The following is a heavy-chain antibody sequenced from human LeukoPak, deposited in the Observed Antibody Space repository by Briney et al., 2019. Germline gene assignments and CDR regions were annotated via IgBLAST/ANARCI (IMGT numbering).Heavy chain of an antibody. CDR3: GGSGSYPTFLFDY. CDR1: GGAFSGYY. V-gene: IGHV4-34*01. J-gene: IGHJ4*02. CDR2: INHSGST. Sequence: SETLSLTFAGHGGAFSGYYWSWVRQPPRKGLGWIGEINHSGSTNYNPSLKSRVTISVDTSKNQFSLKLSSVTAADTAVYYCGGSGSYPTFLFDYWGQGTLVTVSS. D-gene: IGHD3-10*01.